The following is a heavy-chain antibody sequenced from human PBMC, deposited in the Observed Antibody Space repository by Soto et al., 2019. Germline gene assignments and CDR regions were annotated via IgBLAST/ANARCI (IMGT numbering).Heavy chain of an antibody. V-gene: IGHV4-34*01. CDR2: INHSGST. D-gene: IGHD3-10*01. CDR1: GGSFSGYY. Sequence: SETLSLTCAVYGGSFSGYYWSWIRQPPGKGLEWIGEINHSGSTNYNPSLKSRVTISVDTSKNQFSLKLSSVTAADTAVYYCARGRGYYYYYGMDVWGQGTTVTVSS. J-gene: IGHJ6*02. CDR3: ARGRGYYYYYGMDV.